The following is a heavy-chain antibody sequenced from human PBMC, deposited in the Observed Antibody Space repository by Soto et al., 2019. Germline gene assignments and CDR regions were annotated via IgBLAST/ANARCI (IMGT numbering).Heavy chain of an antibody. CDR1: GGSISSSSYY. CDR3: ARRYYGGPEDY. Sequence: QLQLQESGPGLVKPSETLSLTCTVSGGSISSSSYYWGWIRQPPGKGLEWIGSIYYSGSTYYNPSLKSRVTISVDTSKNQFSLRLSSVTAADTAVYYCARRYYGGPEDYWGQGTLVTVSS. CDR2: IYYSGST. D-gene: IGHD4-17*01. J-gene: IGHJ4*02. V-gene: IGHV4-39*01.